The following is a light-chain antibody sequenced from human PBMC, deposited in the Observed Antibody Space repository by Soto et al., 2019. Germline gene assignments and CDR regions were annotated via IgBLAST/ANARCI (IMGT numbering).Light chain of an antibody. CDR3: QKYNSAPPEA. V-gene: IGKV1-27*01. CDR2: AAS. CDR1: QDISNY. J-gene: IGKJ3*01. Sequence: EIQMTQSPSSLSASVGDRVTITCRASQDISNYLAWYQQKPGKVPKLLIYAASTLQSGVPSRFSGSGSGTDFTLTISSLQPEDVATYYCQKYNSAPPEAFGPGTKVDIK.